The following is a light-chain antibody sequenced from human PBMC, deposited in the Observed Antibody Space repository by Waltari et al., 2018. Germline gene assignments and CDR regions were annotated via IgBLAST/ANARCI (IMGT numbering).Light chain of an antibody. V-gene: IGKV1-5*03. CDR1: QSFSPW. CDR2: KES. J-gene: IGKJ2*01. CDR3: QQYETYPYT. Sequence: EIQMTQSPSTLSASVGDRVTMTCRASQSFSPWLAWYQQKPGKAPELLIYKESLLQSGVPSRFSGSGSGTEFTLTISSLQPADFATYYCQQYETYPYTFGQGTKVQMK.